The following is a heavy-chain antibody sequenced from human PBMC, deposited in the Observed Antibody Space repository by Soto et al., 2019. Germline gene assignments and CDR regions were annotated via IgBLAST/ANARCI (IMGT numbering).Heavy chain of an antibody. Sequence: GESLTLSCKGSGYSFSSEWIGWVRQMPGKGLEWMGIIYPGDSDTRYSPSFQGQVTISADKSISTAYLQWSSLKASDTAMYYCARHSHSATDHWGQGTLVTVSA. V-gene: IGHV5-51*01. D-gene: IGHD4-4*01. CDR1: GYSFSSEW. J-gene: IGHJ4*02. CDR3: ARHSHSATDH. CDR2: IYPGDSDT.